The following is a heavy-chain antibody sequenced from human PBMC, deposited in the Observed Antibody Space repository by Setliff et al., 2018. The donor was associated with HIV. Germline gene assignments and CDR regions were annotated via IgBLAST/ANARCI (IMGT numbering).Heavy chain of an antibody. CDR3: ARANGYSGYRPIDY. D-gene: IGHD5-12*01. Sequence: SETLSLTCSVSGGSIDNNKYYWTWIRQPPGKGLEWTGSIYHTGRTYYNRSLESRLTISIDTSKNQFSLNLTSVTAADTAVYYCARANGYSGYRPIDYWGQGTLVTVSS. V-gene: IGHV4-39*07. CDR1: GGSIDNNKYY. CDR2: IYHTGRT. J-gene: IGHJ4*02.